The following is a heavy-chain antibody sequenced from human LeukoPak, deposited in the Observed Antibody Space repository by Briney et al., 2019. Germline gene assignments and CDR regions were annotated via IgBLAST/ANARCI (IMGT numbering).Heavy chain of an antibody. D-gene: IGHD6-19*01. CDR1: GSPFTSYW. CDR3: ARTRGWYYFDY. Sequence: GAPLKISCKGSGSPFTSYWIGWVRQLPGKGLEWMGIIYPGDSDTRYSPSFQGQVTISADKSISTAYLQWSSLKASDTAMYYCARTRGWYYFDYWGQGTLVTVSS. J-gene: IGHJ4*02. V-gene: IGHV5-51*01. CDR2: IYPGDSDT.